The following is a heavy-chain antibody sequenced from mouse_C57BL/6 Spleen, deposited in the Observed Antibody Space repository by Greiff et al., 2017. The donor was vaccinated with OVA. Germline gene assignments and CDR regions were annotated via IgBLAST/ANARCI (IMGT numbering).Heavy chain of an antibody. Sequence: EVQLQQSGPELAKPGASVKISCKASGYTFTDYYMNWVKQSHGKSLEWIGDINPNNGGTSYNQKFKGKATLTVDKSSSTAYMELRSLTSEDSAVYYCARSGSDYFDYWGQGTTLTVSS. CDR3: ARSGSDYFDY. CDR2: INPNNGGT. J-gene: IGHJ2*01. D-gene: IGHD1-1*02. V-gene: IGHV1-26*01. CDR1: GYTFTDYY.